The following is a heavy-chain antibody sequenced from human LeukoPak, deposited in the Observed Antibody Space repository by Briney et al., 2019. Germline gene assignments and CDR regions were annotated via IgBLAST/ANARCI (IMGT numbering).Heavy chain of an antibody. D-gene: IGHD3-16*02. J-gene: IGHJ4*02. CDR3: ARGSLVTFGGVIVPLASDY. CDR2: ISANSGDT. CDR1: GYTFTTYV. Sequence: ASMKVSCEASGYTFTTYVINWVRQAPGQGLEWMGWISANSGDTNYAENFQGRVTMTTDTSTNTAYMDLRSLRSDDTAIYYCARGSLVTFGGVIVPLASDYWGQGTPVTVSS. V-gene: IGHV1-18*01.